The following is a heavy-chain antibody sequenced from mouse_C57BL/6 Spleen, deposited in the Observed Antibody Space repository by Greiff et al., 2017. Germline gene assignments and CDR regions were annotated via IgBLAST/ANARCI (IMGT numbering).Heavy chain of an antibody. CDR3: ARDDGVTPFDY. D-gene: IGHD2-2*01. V-gene: IGHV5-16*01. CDR2: INYDGSST. J-gene: IGHJ2*01. CDR1: GFTFSDYY. Sequence: EVKVVESEGGLVQPGSSMKLSCTASGFTFSDYYMAWVRQVPEKGLEWVANINYDGSSTYYLDSLKSRFIISRDNAKNMLYLQMSSLKSEDTATXYCARDDGVTPFDYWGQGTTLTVSS.